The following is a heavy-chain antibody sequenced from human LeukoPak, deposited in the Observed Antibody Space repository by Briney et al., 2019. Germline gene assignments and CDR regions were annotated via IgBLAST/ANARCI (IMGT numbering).Heavy chain of an antibody. V-gene: IGHV4-34*01. CDR1: GGSFSGYY. CDR3: AKFYGSGSYYTEDYYYYYMDV. J-gene: IGHJ6*03. Sequence: SETLSLTCAVYGGSFSGYYWSWIRQPPGKGLEWIGEINHSGSTNYNPSLKSRVTISVDTSKNQFSLKLSSVTAADTAVYYCAKFYGSGSYYTEDYYYYYMDVWGKGTTVTVSS. D-gene: IGHD3-10*01. CDR2: INHSGST.